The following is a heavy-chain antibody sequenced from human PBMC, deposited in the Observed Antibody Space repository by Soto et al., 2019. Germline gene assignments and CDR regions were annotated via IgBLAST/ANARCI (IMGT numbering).Heavy chain of an antibody. J-gene: IGHJ4*02. Sequence: PGGSLRLSCAASGFTFSNAWMSWVRQAPGKGLEWVGRIKSKTDGGTTDYAAPVKGRFTISRDDSKNTLYLQMNSLKTEDTAVYYCTTDKPSYYYDILPVFDYWGQGTLVTVSS. D-gene: IGHD3-22*01. V-gene: IGHV3-15*01. CDR2: IKSKTDGGTT. CDR3: TTDKPSYYYDILPVFDY. CDR1: GFTFSNAW.